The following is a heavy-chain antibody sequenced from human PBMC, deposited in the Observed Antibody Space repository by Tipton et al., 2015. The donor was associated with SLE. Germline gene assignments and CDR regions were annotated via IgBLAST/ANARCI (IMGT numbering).Heavy chain of an antibody. Sequence: TLSLTCTVSRGSISSGDYYWSWIRQPPGKGLEWIGYIYYSGSTYYNPSLKSRVTISVDTSKNQFSLKLSSVTAADTAVYYCARESPVFPSDYWGQGAPVTVSS. CDR2: IYYSGST. CDR3: ARESPVFPSDY. D-gene: IGHD3-10*01. V-gene: IGHV4-30-4*01. CDR1: RGSISSGDYY. J-gene: IGHJ4*02.